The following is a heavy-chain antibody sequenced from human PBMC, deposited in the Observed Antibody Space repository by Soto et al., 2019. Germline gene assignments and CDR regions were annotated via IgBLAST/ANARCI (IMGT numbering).Heavy chain of an antibody. CDR1: GYTFTSYY. CDR3: ARDVGIDRDSSGVRETDY. CDR2: IHHSGGYT. Sequence: QVQLVQSGAEVKKPGASVKVSCKASGYTFTSYYINWVRQAPGQGLEWVGMIHHSGGYTPHAQKFQGRLAMTGDTSTSTVYMALSSLTSEDTGVYYCARDVGIDRDSSGVRETDYWGQGNLVNVSS. D-gene: IGHD1-26*01. V-gene: IGHV1-46*01. J-gene: IGHJ4*02.